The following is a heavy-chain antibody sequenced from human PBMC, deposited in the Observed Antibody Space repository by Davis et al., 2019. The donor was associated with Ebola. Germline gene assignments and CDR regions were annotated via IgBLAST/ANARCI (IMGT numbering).Heavy chain of an antibody. CDR1: GDSITSLNW. V-gene: IGHV4-4*01. Sequence: GSLRLSCTVSGDSITSLNWWGWVRQPPGKGLEWLGEIFPSGSTNYNPFLMSRVSISVDKSKNQFSLKLNSVTDADTAVYFCAREAWQQMDRSQLYIGMDVWGQGITVTVSS. D-gene: IGHD6-13*01. CDR2: IFPSGST. J-gene: IGHJ6*02. CDR3: AREAWQQMDRSQLYIGMDV.